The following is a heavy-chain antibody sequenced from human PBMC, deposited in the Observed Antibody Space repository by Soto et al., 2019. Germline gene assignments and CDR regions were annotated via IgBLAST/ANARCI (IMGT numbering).Heavy chain of an antibody. V-gene: IGHV1-46*01. CDR3: ATYFYDSSGYYAIDY. Sequence: ASVKVSCKASGYTFTSSYMNRVRQAPGQGLEWMGIINPSGGSTSYAQKFQGRVTMTRDTSTSTVYMELSSLRSEDTAVYYCATYFYDSSGYYAIDYWGQGTLVTLL. CDR1: GYTFTSSY. CDR2: INPSGGST. J-gene: IGHJ4*02. D-gene: IGHD3-22*01.